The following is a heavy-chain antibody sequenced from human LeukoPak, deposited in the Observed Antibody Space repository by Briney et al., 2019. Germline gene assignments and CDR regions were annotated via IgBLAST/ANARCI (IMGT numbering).Heavy chain of an antibody. CDR3: ARRTPYGDFSFDP. CDR2: ISSGSSTL. J-gene: IGHJ5*02. Sequence: GGSLRRSCAASGFTFSTYSMNWVGQAPGKGLEWVSYISSGSSTLYYADSVKGRFTISRDNAKNSLFLQMDSLRAEDTAVYYCARRTPYGDFSFDPWGQGTLVTVSS. CDR1: GFTFSTYS. V-gene: IGHV3-48*01. D-gene: IGHD4-17*01.